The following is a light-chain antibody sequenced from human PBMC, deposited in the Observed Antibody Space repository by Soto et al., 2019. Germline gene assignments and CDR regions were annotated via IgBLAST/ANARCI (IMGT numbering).Light chain of an antibody. CDR1: SSDVGGYNY. CDR2: DVS. J-gene: IGLJ1*01. Sequence: QSALTQPRSVSGSPGQSVTLSCTGTSSDVGGYNYVSWYQQHPGKAPKLMIYDVSERPSGVPDRFSGSKSGNTASLTISGLQVDDEADYYCSSYAGSYSPYVFGTGTKVTVL. CDR3: SSYAGSYSPYV. V-gene: IGLV2-11*01.